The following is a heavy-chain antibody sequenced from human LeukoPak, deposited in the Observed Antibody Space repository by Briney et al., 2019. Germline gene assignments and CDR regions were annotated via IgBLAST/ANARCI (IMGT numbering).Heavy chain of an antibody. CDR3: ARDGSGGSFDY. Sequence: PGRSLRLSCAASGFTFSSYGMHWVRQAPGKGLEWVAVIWYDGSNKYYADSVKGRFTISRDNSKNTLYLQMNSLRAEDTAGYYCARDGSGGSFDYWGQGTLVTVSS. D-gene: IGHD2-15*01. J-gene: IGHJ4*02. CDR2: IWYDGSNK. V-gene: IGHV3-33*01. CDR1: GFTFSSYG.